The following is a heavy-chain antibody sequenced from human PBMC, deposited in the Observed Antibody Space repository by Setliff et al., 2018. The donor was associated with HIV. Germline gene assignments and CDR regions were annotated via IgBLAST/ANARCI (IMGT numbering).Heavy chain of an antibody. V-gene: IGHV1-8*02. J-gene: IGHJ6*03. CDR2: MNPNSGNT. CDR3: ARARRDSYDRGRRNHYYIDV. D-gene: IGHD3-22*01. CDR1: GYTSSSYD. Sequence: GASVKVSCKASGYTSSSYDINWVRQATGQGLEWMGWMNPNSGNTGYAQKFQGRVTMTRDTSISTAYMELNNLKFEDTAVYYCARARRDSYDRGRRNHYYIDVWGKGTTVTVSS.